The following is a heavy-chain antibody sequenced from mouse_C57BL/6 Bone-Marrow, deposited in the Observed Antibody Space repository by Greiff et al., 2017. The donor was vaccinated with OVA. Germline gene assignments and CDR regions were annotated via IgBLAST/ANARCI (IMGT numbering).Heavy chain of an antibody. CDR3: ARFYYPDAMDY. Sequence: VKLVESGAELARPGASVKLSCKASGYTFTSYGISWVKQRTGQGLEWIGEIYPRSGNTYYNEKFKGKATLTADKSSSTAYMELRSLTSEDSAVYFCARFYYPDAMDYWGQGTSVTVSS. CDR1: GYTFTSYG. V-gene: IGHV1-81*01. D-gene: IGHD1-1*01. J-gene: IGHJ4*01. CDR2: IYPRSGNT.